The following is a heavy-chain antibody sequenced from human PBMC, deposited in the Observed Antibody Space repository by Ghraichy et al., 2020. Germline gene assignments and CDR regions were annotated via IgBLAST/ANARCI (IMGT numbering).Heavy chain of an antibody. Sequence: GGSLRLSCAASGFTFDYYTMHWVRQAPGKGLEWVSLISRRGDRTYYADSVKGRFTISRDNSKNSLYLQMNSLRAEDTALYYCTKEVDCGGDCYSYWDYWGHGTLVTVSS. V-gene: IGHV3-43*01. CDR2: ISRRGDRT. D-gene: IGHD2-21*02. J-gene: IGHJ4*01. CDR1: GFTFDYYT. CDR3: TKEVDCGGDCYSYWDY.